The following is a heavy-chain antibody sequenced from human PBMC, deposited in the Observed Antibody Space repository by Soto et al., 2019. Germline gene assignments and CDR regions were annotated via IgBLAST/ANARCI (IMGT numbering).Heavy chain of an antibody. J-gene: IGHJ4*02. V-gene: IGHV3-30-3*01. CDR2: ISYDGSNK. CDR1: GFTFSSYA. CDR3: AREGYYDSSGFPYYFDY. D-gene: IGHD3-22*01. Sequence: GGSLRLSCAASGFTFSSYAMHWVRQAPGKGLEWVAVISYDGSNKYYADSVKGRFTISRDNSKNTLYLQMNSLRAEDTAVYYCAREGYYDSSGFPYYFDYWGQGTLVTV.